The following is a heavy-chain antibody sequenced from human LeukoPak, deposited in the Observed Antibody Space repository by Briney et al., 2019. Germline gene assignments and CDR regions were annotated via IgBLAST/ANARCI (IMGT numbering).Heavy chain of an antibody. CDR1: GYTFTGDY. CDR3: TRETLNGFDP. CDR2: IHPNSGGT. V-gene: IGHV1-2*06. Sequence: ASVKVSCKASGYTFTGDYMHWVRQAPGQGLEWMGRIHPNSGGTKYAQKFQGRVTMTRDTSIATAYMELSRLRSDDTAVYYCTRETLNGFDPWGQGTLVTVSS. J-gene: IGHJ5*02.